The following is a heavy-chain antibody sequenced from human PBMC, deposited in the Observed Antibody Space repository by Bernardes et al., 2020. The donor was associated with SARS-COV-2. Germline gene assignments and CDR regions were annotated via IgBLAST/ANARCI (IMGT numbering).Heavy chain of an antibody. D-gene: IGHD3-3*01. CDR2: IYSGGST. CDR3: ARDPSRFLGGALPSN. V-gene: IGHV3-53*01. CDR1: GFTVSSNY. Sequence: GGSLRLSCAASGFTVSSNYMSWVRQAPGKGLEWVSVIYSGGSTYYADSVKGRFTISRDNSKNTLYLQMNSLRAEDTAVYYCARDPSRFLGGALPSNWGQGTLVTVSS. J-gene: IGHJ4*02.